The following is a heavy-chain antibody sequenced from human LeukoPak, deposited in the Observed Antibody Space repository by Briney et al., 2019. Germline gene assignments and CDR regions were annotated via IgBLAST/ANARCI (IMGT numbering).Heavy chain of an antibody. CDR1: GLTFSTYA. D-gene: IGHD1-26*01. Sequence: GGSLRLSCAASGLTFSTYAMSWVRQAPGKGPEWVSAISGSGGSSYYADSVKGRFTISRDNSKNTPYLQMTSLRAEDTAVYYCAKDLGRVGATFGHWGQGTLVTVSS. CDR3: AKDLGRVGATFGH. V-gene: IGHV3-23*01. CDR2: ISGSGGSS. J-gene: IGHJ4*02.